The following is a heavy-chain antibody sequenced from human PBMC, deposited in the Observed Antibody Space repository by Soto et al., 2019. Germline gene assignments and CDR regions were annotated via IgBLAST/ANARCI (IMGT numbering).Heavy chain of an antibody. Sequence: ASVKVSCKASGFTFTSSAVQWVRQARGQRLEWIGWIVVGSGNTNYAQKFQERVTITRDMSTSTAYMELSSLRSEDTAVYYCAADLYYDFWSGPGWFGPWGEVTLVTVSS. V-gene: IGHV1-58*01. CDR3: AADLYYDFWSGPGWFGP. CDR2: IVVGSGNT. J-gene: IGHJ5*02. D-gene: IGHD3-3*01. CDR1: GFTFTSSA.